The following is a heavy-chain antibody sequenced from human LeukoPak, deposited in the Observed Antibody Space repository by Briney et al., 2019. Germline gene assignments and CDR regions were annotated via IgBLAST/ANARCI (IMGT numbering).Heavy chain of an antibody. V-gene: IGHV3-11*04. CDR1: GFTFSDYY. J-gene: IGHJ6*03. Sequence: GGSLRLSCAASGFTFSDYYMSWIRQAPGKGLEWVSYISSSGSTIYYADSVKGRFTISRDNAKNSLYLQMNSLRAEDTAVYYCARDRGYSSSWYVWDPYYYYYYMDVWGKGTTVTVSS. CDR3: ARDRGYSSSWYVWDPYYYYYYMDV. D-gene: IGHD6-13*01. CDR2: ISSSGSTI.